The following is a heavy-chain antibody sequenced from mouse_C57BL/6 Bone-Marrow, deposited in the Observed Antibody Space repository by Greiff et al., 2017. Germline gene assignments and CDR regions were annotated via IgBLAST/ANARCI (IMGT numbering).Heavy chain of an antibody. J-gene: IGHJ4*01. CDR3: ARLAGYYAMDY. V-gene: IGHV5-6*01. CDR2: ISSGGSYT. Sequence: EVKLMESGGDLVKPGGSLKLSCAASGFTFSSYGMSWVRPTPDKRLEWVATISSGGSYTYYPDSVKGRFTISRDNAKNTLYLQMSSLKSEDTAMYYCARLAGYYAMDYWGQGTSVTVSS. D-gene: IGHD3-3*01. CDR1: GFTFSSYG.